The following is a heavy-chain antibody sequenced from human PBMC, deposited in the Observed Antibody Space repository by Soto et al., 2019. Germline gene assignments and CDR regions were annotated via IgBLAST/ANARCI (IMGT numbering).Heavy chain of an antibody. J-gene: IGHJ4*02. CDR2: ISGSGGSP. V-gene: IGHV3-23*01. CDR1: GFSFSTYT. Sequence: GGSLRLSCAASGFSFSTYTMSWVRRVPGKGLEWVSAISGSGGSPSYADSVQGRFTISRDNPKKTLYLQMNSLRAEDTAVYYCAKARCTTSNCYVPDYWGQGTLVTVSS. D-gene: IGHD2-15*01. CDR3: AKARCTTSNCYVPDY.